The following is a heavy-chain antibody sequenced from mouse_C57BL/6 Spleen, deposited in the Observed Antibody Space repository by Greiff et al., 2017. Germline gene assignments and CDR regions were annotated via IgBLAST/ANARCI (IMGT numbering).Heavy chain of an antibody. J-gene: IGHJ2*01. D-gene: IGHD1-1*01. Sequence: EVQLQQSGAELVRPGASVKLSCTASGFNIKDYYMHWVKQRPEQGLEWIGRIDPEDGDTEYAPKFQGKATMTADTSSNTAYLQLSSLTSEDSAVYYCIAYYYGRDYWGQGTTLTVSS. CDR3: IAYYYGRDY. V-gene: IGHV14-1*01. CDR2: IDPEDGDT. CDR1: GFNIKDYY.